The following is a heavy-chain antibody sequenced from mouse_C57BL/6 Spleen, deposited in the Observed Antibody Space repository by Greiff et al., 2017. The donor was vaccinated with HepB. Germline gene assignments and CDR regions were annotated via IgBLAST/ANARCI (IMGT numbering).Heavy chain of an antibody. D-gene: IGHD1-1*01. V-gene: IGHV1-61*01. Sequence: QVQLQQPGAELVRPGSSVKLSCKASGYTFTSYWMDWVKQRPGQGLEWIGNIYPSDSETHYNQKFKDKATLTVDKSYSTAYMQLSSLTSEDSAVYYCASEGVFITTVLAPVDYWGQGTTLTVSS. CDR2: IYPSDSET. CDR1: GYTFTSYW. J-gene: IGHJ2*01. CDR3: ASEGVFITTVLAPVDY.